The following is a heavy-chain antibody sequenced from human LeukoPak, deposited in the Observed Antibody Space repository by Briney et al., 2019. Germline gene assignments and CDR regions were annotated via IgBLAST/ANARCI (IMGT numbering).Heavy chain of an antibody. CDR1: GFTFSSYG. J-gene: IGHJ4*02. D-gene: IGHD5-12*01. Sequence: GGSLRLSRAASGFTFSSYGMHWVRQAPGKGLEWVAVIWYDGSNKYYADSVKGRFTISRDNSKNTLYLQMNSLRAEDTAVYYCAKDSGYDSALFDYWGQGTLVTVSS. CDR2: IWYDGSNK. V-gene: IGHV3-33*06. CDR3: AKDSGYDSALFDY.